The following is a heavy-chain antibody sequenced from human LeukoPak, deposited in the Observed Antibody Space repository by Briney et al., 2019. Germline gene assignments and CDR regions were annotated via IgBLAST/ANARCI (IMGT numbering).Heavy chain of an antibody. CDR3: ATYRPATGSFDY. CDR1: GGSISSYY. CDR2: NYYSGST. Sequence: SETLSLTCTVSGGSISSYYWSWIRQPPGKGLEWIGYNYYSGSTNYNPSLKSRVTISVDTSKNQFSLKLSSVTAADTAVYYCATYRPATGSFDYWGQGTLVTVSS. D-gene: IGHD1-14*01. J-gene: IGHJ4*02. V-gene: IGHV4-59*08.